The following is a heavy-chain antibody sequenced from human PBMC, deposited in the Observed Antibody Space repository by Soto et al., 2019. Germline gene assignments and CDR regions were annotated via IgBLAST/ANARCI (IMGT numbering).Heavy chain of an antibody. Sequence: GGSLRLSCAASGFTFSSYSMNWVRQAPGKGLEWVSYISSSSGTIYYADSVKGRFTISRDIARNSLYLQMNSLRAEDTAVYYCARDAPPDDPWGQGTLVTVSS. CDR2: ISSSSGTI. CDR1: GFTFSSYS. J-gene: IGHJ5*02. CDR3: ARDAPPDDP. V-gene: IGHV3-48*01.